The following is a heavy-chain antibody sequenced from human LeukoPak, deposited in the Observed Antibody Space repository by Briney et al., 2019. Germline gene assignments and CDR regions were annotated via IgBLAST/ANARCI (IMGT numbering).Heavy chain of an antibody. Sequence: PSETLSLTCTVSGGSFSSGSYYWRWIRQPPGRGLEWIEYIYYSGSTNYNPSLKSRVTISVDTSKNQFSLKLSSVTAADTAVYYCARGGAMVFLEVRYYYYGMDVWGKGTTVTVSS. J-gene: IGHJ6*04. CDR3: ARGGAMVFLEVRYYYYGMDV. V-gene: IGHV4-61*01. CDR2: IYYSGST. CDR1: GGSFSSGSYY. D-gene: IGHD5-18*01.